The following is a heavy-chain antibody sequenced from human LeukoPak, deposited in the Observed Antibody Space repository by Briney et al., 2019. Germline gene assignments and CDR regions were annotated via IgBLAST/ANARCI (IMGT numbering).Heavy chain of an antibody. CDR3: ARVCGSGILQCMDV. V-gene: IGHV1-8*03. CDR2: MNPNSGNT. J-gene: IGHJ6*03. Sequence: ASVKVSCKASGYTFTGYYMHWVRQATGQGLEWMGWMNPNSGNTGYAQKFQGRVTITRNTSISTAYMELSSLRSEDTAVYYCARVCGSGILQCMDVWGNGTTVTVSS. CDR1: GYTFTGYY. D-gene: IGHD3-10*01.